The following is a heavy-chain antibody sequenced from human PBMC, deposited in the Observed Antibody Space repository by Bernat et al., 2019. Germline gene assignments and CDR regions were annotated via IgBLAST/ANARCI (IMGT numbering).Heavy chain of an antibody. CDR1: GFTFSSYA. CDR2: ISYDGSNK. Sequence: QVQLVESGGGVVQPGRSLRLSCAASGFTFSSYAMHWVRQAPGKGLEWVAVISYDGSNKYYADSVKGRFTISRDNSKNTLYLQMNSLRAEDTAVYYCARDRTKPYSSSFSYYFDYWGQGTLVTVSS. D-gene: IGHD6-6*01. V-gene: IGHV3-30*01. J-gene: IGHJ4*02. CDR3: ARDRTKPYSSSFSYYFDY.